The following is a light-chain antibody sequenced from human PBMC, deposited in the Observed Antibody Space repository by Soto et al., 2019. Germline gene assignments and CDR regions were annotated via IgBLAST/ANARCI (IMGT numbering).Light chain of an antibody. CDR2: GVS. CDR3: QQYDNWPIT. V-gene: IGKV3-15*01. CDR1: QSISTN. Sequence: EIAMTQSPASLSVSLGERATLSCRASQSISTNLAWYQQKPGQAPRLLMYGVSTRAIGLPGRFTGDGSGTEFTLTISSLQPDDLTFYYCQQYDNWPITFGQGTRLEIK. J-gene: IGKJ5*01.